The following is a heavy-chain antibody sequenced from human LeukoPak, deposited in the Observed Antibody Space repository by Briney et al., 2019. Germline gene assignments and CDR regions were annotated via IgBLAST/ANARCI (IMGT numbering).Heavy chain of an antibody. CDR1: GGSISSYY. Sequence: SETLSLTCTVSGGSISSYYWSWIRQPPGKGLERIGYIYYSGSTNYNPSLKSRVTISVDTSKNQFSLKLSSVTAADTAVYYCARVPSSWNRAFDYWGQGTLVTVSS. J-gene: IGHJ4*02. CDR2: IYYSGST. D-gene: IGHD1-1*01. V-gene: IGHV4-59*01. CDR3: ARVPSSWNRAFDY.